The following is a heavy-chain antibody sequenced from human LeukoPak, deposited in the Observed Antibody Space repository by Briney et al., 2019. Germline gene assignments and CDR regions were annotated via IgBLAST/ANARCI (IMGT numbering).Heavy chain of an antibody. D-gene: IGHD6-6*01. J-gene: IGHJ6*03. CDR3: ARDRSMAPLYSSSSAGEVGYYYYYMDV. CDR1: GGSISSYY. Sequence: PSETLSLTCTVSGGSISSYYWSWIRQPPGKGLEWIGYIYYSGSTNYNPSLKSRVTISVDTSKNQFSLKLSSVTAADTAVYYCARDRSMAPLYSSSSAGEVGYYYYYMDVWGKGTTVTVSS. CDR2: IYYSGST. V-gene: IGHV4-59*01.